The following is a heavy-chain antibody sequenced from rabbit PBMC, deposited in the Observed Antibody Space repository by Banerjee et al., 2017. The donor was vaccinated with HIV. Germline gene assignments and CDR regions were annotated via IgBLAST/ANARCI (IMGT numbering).Heavy chain of an antibody. J-gene: IGHJ6*01. Sequence: QSLEESGGDLVKPGASLTLTCTASGFDLSSCYYMCWVRQAPGKGLEWIACIYAGSSAGTYYASWANGRFTISKTSSTTVTLQMTSLTAADTATYFCARDRYYVYYGMDLWGQGTLVTVS. V-gene: IGHV1S40*01. D-gene: IGHD1-1*01. CDR3: ARDRYYVYYGMDL. CDR1: GFDLSSCYY. CDR2: IYAGSSAGT.